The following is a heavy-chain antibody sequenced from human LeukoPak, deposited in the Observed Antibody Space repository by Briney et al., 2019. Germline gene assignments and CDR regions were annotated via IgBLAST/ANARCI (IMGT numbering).Heavy chain of an antibody. CDR1: GFTFQDCG. V-gene: IGHV3-20*01. CDR3: VREGPWDNLWTGYHQYGGHDNWFDP. Sequence: GGSLRLSCAASGFTFQDCGMSWVRQVPGKGLEWVAGLTWTGVSTGYADSVRGRFTISRDNARSSLYLQMNSLRVEDTALYHCVREGPWDNLWTGYHQYGGHDNWFDPWGQGTQVTVSS. CDR2: LTWTGVST. J-gene: IGHJ5*02. D-gene: IGHD3/OR15-3a*01.